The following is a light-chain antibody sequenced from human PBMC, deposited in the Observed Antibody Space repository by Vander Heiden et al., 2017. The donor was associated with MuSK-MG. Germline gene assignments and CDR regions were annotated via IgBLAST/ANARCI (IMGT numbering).Light chain of an antibody. Sequence: QSVLTQPPSASGTPGQRVTVSCSGSRFNVGRNSVNWYQQLPGTAPRVLIYSDNKRPSGVPDRVSGSKSAPSASLAISGLQSEDEADYYCAAWDDSLNAYVFGPGTRVTVL. CDR1: RFNVGRNS. J-gene: IGLJ1*01. V-gene: IGLV1-44*01. CDR3: AAWDDSLNAYV. CDR2: SDN.